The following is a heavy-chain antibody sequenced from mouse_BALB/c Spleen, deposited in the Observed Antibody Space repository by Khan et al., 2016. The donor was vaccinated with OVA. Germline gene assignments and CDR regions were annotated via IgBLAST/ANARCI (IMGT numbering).Heavy chain of an antibody. CDR1: GYSITSGYA. D-gene: IGHD1-1*01. CDR3: ARKNYYDYAMDY. J-gene: IGHJ4*01. V-gene: IGHV3-2*02. Sequence: EVQLQESGPGLVKPSQSLSLTCTVTGYSITSGYAWNWIRQFPGNKLEWMGYISYSGSTSYNPSLRSRISITRDTSKNQFFLQLNSVTTEDTATYYCARKNYYDYAMDYWGQGTSVTVSS. CDR2: ISYSGST.